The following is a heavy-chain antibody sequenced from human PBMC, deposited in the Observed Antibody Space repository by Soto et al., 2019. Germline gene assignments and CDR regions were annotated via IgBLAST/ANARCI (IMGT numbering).Heavy chain of an antibody. CDR3: APLSVSLSGPYGIHV. Sequence: LTCSVSGYSVSSSDYYWAWIRQPPGKGLEWIGSMFYSGLTYYNPSLKSRVTLSVGTSKNQFSVRLNSVTAADTAVYYCAPLSVSLSGPYGIHVWGQGXTVTVYS. CDR2: MFYSGLT. V-gene: IGHV4-39*01. D-gene: IGHD2-15*01. CDR1: GYSVSSSDYY. J-gene: IGHJ6*02.